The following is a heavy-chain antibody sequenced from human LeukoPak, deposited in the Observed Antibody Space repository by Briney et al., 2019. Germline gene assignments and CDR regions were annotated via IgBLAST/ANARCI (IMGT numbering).Heavy chain of an antibody. V-gene: IGHV1-2*06. CDR1: GYTFTGYY. CDR3: AREDSNPKYYYYYGMDV. J-gene: IGHJ6*02. D-gene: IGHD4-11*01. CDR2: INPNSGGT. Sequence: GASVKVSFKASGYTFTGYYMNWVRQAPGQGLEWMGRINPNSGGTKYAQKFQGRVTMTRDTSINTAYMELSRLRSDDTAVYYCAREDSNPKYYYYYGMDVWGQGTTVTVSS.